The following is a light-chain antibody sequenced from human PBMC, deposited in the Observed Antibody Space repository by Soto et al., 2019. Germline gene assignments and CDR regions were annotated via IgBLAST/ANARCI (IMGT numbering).Light chain of an antibody. CDR1: SSDVGFYNY. CDR2: EVT. Sequence: QSALTQPASVSGSPGQSITISCTGTSSDVGFYNYVSWYQQHPGKGPKLIIYEVTNRPSGISNRFSGSKSGNTASLTISGLQAEDEADYYCSSYTSISTGVFGTGTKVTVL. J-gene: IGLJ1*01. V-gene: IGLV2-14*01. CDR3: SSYTSISTGV.